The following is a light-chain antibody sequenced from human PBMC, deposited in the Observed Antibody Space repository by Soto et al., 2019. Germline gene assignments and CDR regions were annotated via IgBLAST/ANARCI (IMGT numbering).Light chain of an antibody. V-gene: IGLV1-40*01. J-gene: IGLJ3*02. Sequence: QSALTQPPSVSGAPGQRVTISCTGSSSNIGANYGVHWYQHLPGTVPKLLIHSDSTRPSGVPDRFSGSRSATSASLAIAGLQAEDEAVYYCQSYDNRLTGVVFGGGTKLTVL. CDR3: QSYDNRLTGVV. CDR1: SSNIGANYG. CDR2: SDS.